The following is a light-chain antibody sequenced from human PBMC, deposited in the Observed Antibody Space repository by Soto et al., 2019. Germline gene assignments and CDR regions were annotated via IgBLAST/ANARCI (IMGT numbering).Light chain of an antibody. CDR2: EVI. CDR3: SSYTSSSTLV. J-gene: IGLJ3*02. V-gene: IGLV2-14*03. CDR1: DSDVGGYNY. Sequence: QSVLTQPATVSGSPGQSITISCTGTDSDVGGYNYVSWYQQHPGKAPKLMIYEVINRPSGVSNRFSGSKSANTASLTFSGLQADDEADYYCSSYTSSSTLVFGGGTKVTVL.